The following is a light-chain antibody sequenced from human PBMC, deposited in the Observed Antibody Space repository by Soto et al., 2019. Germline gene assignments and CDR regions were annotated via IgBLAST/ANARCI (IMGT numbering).Light chain of an antibody. CDR2: DVS. V-gene: IGLV2-14*01. CDR3: SSYANSVPLI. J-gene: IGLJ2*01. Sequence: QSVLTQPASVSGSPGQSITISCTGTSSDVGGYNFVSWYQQYPGKAPTLVIYDVSNRPSGVSNRFSGSKSGNTASLTISGLQAEDEADCSSYANSVPLIFGGGTKLTVL. CDR1: SSDVGGYNF.